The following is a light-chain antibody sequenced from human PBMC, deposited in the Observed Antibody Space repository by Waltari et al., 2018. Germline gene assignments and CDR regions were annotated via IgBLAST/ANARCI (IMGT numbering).Light chain of an antibody. J-gene: IGLJ1*01. CDR1: SSDVGAYNY. CDR3: SSYAGSTPFV. V-gene: IGLV2-8*01. CDR2: GVS. Sequence: QSVLTQPPSASGSPGQSVTISCTGTSSDVGAYNYVSWYQHYPGKAPKLLSYGVSKRPSGVPDRFSGSKSGNTASLTLAGLQAEDEADYFCSSYAGSTPFVFGTGTKVTVL.